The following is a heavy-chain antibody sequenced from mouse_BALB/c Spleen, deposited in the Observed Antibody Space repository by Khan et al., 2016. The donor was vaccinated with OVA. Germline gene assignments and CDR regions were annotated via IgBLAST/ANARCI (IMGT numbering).Heavy chain of an antibody. Sequence: DVHLVESGGGLVKPGGSLKLACTASGFAFSNYDMSWVRQTPEKRLEWVAYISSGGDNTYSPDTVKGRFTISSDNAKNTLDLQMSSLKSDDTAIYYCTRRPGYFDVWGAGTTVTVSS. V-gene: IGHV5-12-1*01. CDR1: GFAFSNYD. J-gene: IGHJ1*01. CDR2: ISSGGDNT. CDR3: TRRPGYFDV.